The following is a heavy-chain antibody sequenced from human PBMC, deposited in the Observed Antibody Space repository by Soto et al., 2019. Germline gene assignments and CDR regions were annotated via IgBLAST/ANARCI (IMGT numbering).Heavy chain of an antibody. D-gene: IGHD5-18*01. Sequence: QVHLVQSGTEVKKPGSSVKVSCKASGGTFSSSGFSWVRQAPGQGLEWMGMIVPSLDTTNYAQKFQARVTITADEVTSTAYMELRSLRSEDTAVYYCARLPQPRDTADPYAVDVWGQGTRVIVSS. CDR3: ARLPQPRDTADPYAVDV. J-gene: IGHJ6*02. V-gene: IGHV1-69*11. CDR2: IVPSLDTT. CDR1: GGTFSSSG.